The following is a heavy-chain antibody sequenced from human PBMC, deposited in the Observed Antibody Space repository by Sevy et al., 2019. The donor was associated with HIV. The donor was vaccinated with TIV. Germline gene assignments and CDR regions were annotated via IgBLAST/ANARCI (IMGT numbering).Heavy chain of an antibody. V-gene: IGHV3-23*01. CDR1: GYSFSSYA. Sequence: GGSLRLSCVVSGYSFSSYAISWVRQAPGKGLEWVSTINGRGGSTYYADSLKGRFTISRDNPKNTLFLQMINLRVDDTVIYYCARPSPRIAAAASAFYDNWGQGTLVTVSS. CDR3: ARPSPRIAAAASAFYDN. J-gene: IGHJ4*02. CDR2: INGRGGST. D-gene: IGHD6-13*01.